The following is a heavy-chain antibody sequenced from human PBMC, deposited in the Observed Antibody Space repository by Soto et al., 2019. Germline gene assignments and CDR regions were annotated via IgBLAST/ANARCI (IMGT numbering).Heavy chain of an antibody. CDR3: ARKPDVDIVVTYYFDY. CDR2: IYYSGST. D-gene: IGHD5-12*01. CDR1: GGSISSSSYY. J-gene: IGHJ4*02. V-gene: IGHV4-39*01. Sequence: QLQLQESGPGLVKPSETLSLTSTVSGGSISSSSYYWRWIRQPPVKGLEWIGSIYYSGSTYYNPSLKSRVTISVDTSKNQFSLKLSSVTAADTAVYYCARKPDVDIVVTYYFDYWGQGTLVTVSS.